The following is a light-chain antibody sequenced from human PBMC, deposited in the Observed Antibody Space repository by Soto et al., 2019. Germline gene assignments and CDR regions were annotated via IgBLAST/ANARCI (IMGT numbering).Light chain of an antibody. J-gene: IGKJ2*01. CDR2: GAS. CDR1: QSVGIN. Sequence: VMTQSPAILSVSPGESATLSCRASQSVGINLAWYQQRPGRAPRLAIYGASSRATGFPARFSGSGSGTDFTLTISSLQSEDFAVYYCHQYNFWPGTFGQGTKLEIK. CDR3: HQYNFWPGT. V-gene: IGKV3-15*01.